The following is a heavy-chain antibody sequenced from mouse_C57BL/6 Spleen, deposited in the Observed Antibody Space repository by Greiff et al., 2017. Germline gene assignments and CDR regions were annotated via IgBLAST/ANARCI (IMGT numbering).Heavy chain of an antibody. CDR1: GYTFTSYW. CDR2: IDPSDSYT. CDR3: ARGWSNFDVDY. V-gene: IGHV1-59*01. D-gene: IGHD2-5*01. J-gene: IGHJ2*01. Sequence: QVQLQQPGAELVRPGTSVKLSCKASGYTFTSYWMNWVKQRPGQGLEWIGVIDPSDSYTNYNQKFKGKATLTVDTSSSTAYMQLSSLTSEDSAVYYCARGWSNFDVDYWGPSTTLSVSS.